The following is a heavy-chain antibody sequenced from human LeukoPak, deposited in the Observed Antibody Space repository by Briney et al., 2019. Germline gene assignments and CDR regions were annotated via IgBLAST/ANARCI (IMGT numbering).Heavy chain of an antibody. Sequence: ETLSLTCTVSGGSISSSSYYWGWIRQAPGKGLEWVANIKQDGSETYYVDSVKGRFTISRDNAKNSLYLQMNSLRAEDTAVYYCARDSSAYYLGYFDYWGQGTLVTVSS. V-gene: IGHV3-7*01. D-gene: IGHD3-22*01. CDR2: IKQDGSET. J-gene: IGHJ4*02. CDR3: ARDSSAYYLGYFDY. CDR1: GGSISSSSYY.